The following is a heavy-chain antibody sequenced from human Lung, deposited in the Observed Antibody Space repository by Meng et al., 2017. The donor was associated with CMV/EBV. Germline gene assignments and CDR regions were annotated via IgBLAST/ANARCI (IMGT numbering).Heavy chain of an antibody. D-gene: IGHD5-12*01. CDR3: ASSGRDIVATMAMTSEY. J-gene: IGHJ4*02. V-gene: IGHV4-34*01. Sequence: SFSGYYWSWIRQPPGKGLEWIGEINHSGSTNYNPSLKSRVTISVDTSKNQFSLKLSSVTAADTAVYYCASSGRDIVATMAMTSEYWGQGTLVTVSS. CDR1: SFSGYY. CDR2: INHSGST.